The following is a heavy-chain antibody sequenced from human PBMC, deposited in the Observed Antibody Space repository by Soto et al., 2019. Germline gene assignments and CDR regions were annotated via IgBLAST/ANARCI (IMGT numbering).Heavy chain of an antibody. CDR3: ARDLWDGSGSYYNYYYYYGMDV. CDR2: IYTSGST. D-gene: IGHD3-10*01. Sequence: ETLSLTCTVSGGSISSYYWSWIRQPAGKGLEWIGRIYTSGSTNYNPSLKSRVTMSVDTSKNQFSLKLSSVTAADTAVYYCARDLWDGSGSYYNYYYYYGMDVWGQGTTVTVSS. CDR1: GGSISSYY. J-gene: IGHJ6*02. V-gene: IGHV4-4*07.